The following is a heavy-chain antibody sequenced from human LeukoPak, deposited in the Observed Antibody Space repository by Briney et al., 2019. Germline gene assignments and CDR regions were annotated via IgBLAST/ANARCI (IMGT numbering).Heavy chain of an antibody. CDR2: IYSGGST. CDR1: GFTVSSNY. CDR3: ASSPVEEEWDAFDI. J-gene: IGHJ3*02. V-gene: IGHV3-66*01. Sequence: GGSLRLSCAASGFTVSSNYMSWDRQAPGKGLEWVSVIYSGGSTYYADSVKGRFTISRDNSKNTLYLQMNSLRAEDTAVYYCASSPVEEEWDAFDIWGQGTMVTISS. D-gene: IGHD3-3*01.